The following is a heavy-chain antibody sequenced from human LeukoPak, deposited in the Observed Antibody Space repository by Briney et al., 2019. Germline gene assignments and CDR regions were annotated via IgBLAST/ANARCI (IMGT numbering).Heavy chain of an antibody. V-gene: IGHV3-30*02. CDR3: AKKTIVGATVDAFDI. CDR1: GFTFSSYW. D-gene: IGHD1-26*01. J-gene: IGHJ3*02. Sequence: PGGSLRLSCAASGFTFSSYWMHWVRQAPGKGLEWVASMRYDGSNKYYADSLKGRFTISRDNSKNTLYLQMNSLRAEDTAVYYCAKKTIVGATVDAFDIWGQGTMVTVSS. CDR2: MRYDGSNK.